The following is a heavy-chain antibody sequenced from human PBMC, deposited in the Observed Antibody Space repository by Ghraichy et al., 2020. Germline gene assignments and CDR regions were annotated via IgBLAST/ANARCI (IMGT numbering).Heavy chain of an antibody. V-gene: IGHV1-46*03. CDR2: INPSGGST. D-gene: IGHD3-10*01. CDR1: GYTFTSYY. Sequence: ASVKVPCKASGYTFTSYYMHWVRQAPGQGLEWMGIINPSGGSTSYAQKFQGRVTMTRDTSTSTVYMELSSLRSEDTAVYYCARGRQYYYGSGSYKYYYYGMDVWGQGTTVTVSS. CDR3: ARGRQYYYGSGSYKYYYYGMDV. J-gene: IGHJ6*02.